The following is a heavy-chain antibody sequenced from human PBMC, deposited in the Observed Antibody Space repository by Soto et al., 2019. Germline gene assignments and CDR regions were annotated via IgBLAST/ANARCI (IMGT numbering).Heavy chain of an antibody. CDR3: AKSKEIGTHFFDS. CDR1: GFTFSGFD. Sequence: PGGSLRLSCEASGFTFSGFDMHWVRQPTGKGLEWVSSIGTAGDTYYAVSVKGRFTISRDNAKNSLSLQMNSLRAGDMAVYFCAKSKEIGTHFFDSWGQGTQVT. J-gene: IGHJ4*02. CDR2: IGTAGDT. V-gene: IGHV3-13*01. D-gene: IGHD6-13*01.